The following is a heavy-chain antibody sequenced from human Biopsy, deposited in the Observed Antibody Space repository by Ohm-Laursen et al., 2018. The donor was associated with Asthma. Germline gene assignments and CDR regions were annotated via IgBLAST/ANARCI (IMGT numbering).Heavy chain of an antibody. CDR3: ARAGESDLVGGQEV. V-gene: IGHV3-30*03. CDR2: IAWDGINS. J-gene: IGHJ6*02. CDR1: GFTFTTYG. D-gene: IGHD2-21*01. Sequence: SLRLSFSASGFTFTTYGMHWVRQAPGKGLEWVAFIAWDGINSYYADSVKGRFTLSRDNSRNTLYLQKNSLRADDTAVYYWARAGESDLVGGQEVWGQGTTVIVS.